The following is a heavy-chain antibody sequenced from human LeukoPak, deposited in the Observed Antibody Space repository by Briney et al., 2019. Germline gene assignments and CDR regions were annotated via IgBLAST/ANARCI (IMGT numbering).Heavy chain of an antibody. D-gene: IGHD6-19*01. Sequence: SGTLSLTCAASGGSISSSNWWSWVRQPPGKGLEWIGEIYHSGSTNYNPSLKSRVTISVDKSKNQFSLKLSSVTAADTAVYYCALGQWLVESGDAFDIWGQGTMVTVSS. CDR2: IYHSGST. CDR1: GGSISSSNW. J-gene: IGHJ3*02. CDR3: ALGQWLVESGDAFDI. V-gene: IGHV4-4*02.